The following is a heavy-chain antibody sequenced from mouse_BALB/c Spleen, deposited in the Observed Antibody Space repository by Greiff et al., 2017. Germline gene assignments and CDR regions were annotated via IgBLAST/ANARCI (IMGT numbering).Heavy chain of an antibody. J-gene: IGHJ2*01. CDR3: ARDGGYSYYFDY. CDR2: INPGSGGT. V-gene: IGHV1-54*01. CDR1: GYAFTNYL. Sequence: VQLQQSGAELVRPGTSVKVSCKASGYAFTNYLIEWVKQRPGQGLEWIGVINPGSGGTNYNEKFKGKATLTADKSSSTAYMQLSSLTSDDSAVYFCARDGGYSYYFDYWGQGTTLTVSS. D-gene: IGHD2-3*01.